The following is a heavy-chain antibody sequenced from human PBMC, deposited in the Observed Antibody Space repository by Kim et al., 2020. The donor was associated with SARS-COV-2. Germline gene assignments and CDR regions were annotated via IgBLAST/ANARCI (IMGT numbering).Heavy chain of an antibody. CDR1: GGSITSSGYY. D-gene: IGHD6-6*01. V-gene: IGHV4-39*01. CDR3: SRHRPPRLTHEQNNYF. J-gene: IGHJ2*01. CDR2: IFYSGAT. Sequence: SETLSLTCTVSGGSITSSGYYWAWVRQSPGKGPEWIGSIFYSGATYFNPSLKSRVTISVDTSNSQFSLTLTSVTAADTALYYCSRHRPPRLTHEQNNYF.